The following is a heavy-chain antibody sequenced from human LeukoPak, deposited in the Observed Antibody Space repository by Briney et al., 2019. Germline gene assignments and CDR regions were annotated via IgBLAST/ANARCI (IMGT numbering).Heavy chain of an antibody. D-gene: IGHD3-10*01. Sequence: GGSLRLSCAASGFTFSSYGMHRVRQAPGKGLEWVAVISYDGSNKYYADSVKGRFTISRDNSKNTLYLQMNSLRAEDTAVYYCAKDAYYDSGRYFDYWGQGTLVTVSS. CDR2: ISYDGSNK. V-gene: IGHV3-30*18. CDR3: AKDAYYDSGRYFDY. J-gene: IGHJ4*02. CDR1: GFTFSSYG.